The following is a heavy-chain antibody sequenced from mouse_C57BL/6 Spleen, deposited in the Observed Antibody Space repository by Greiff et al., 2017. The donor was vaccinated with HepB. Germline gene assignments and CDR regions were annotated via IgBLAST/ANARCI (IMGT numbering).Heavy chain of an antibody. CDR2: IYPGDGDT. J-gene: IGHJ4*01. CDR3: ARGSYYGNYVTAMDY. Sequence: QVQLKQSGPELVKPGASVKISCKASGYAFSSSWMNWVKQRPGQGLEWIGRIYPGDGDTNYNGKFKGKATLTADKSSSTAYMQLSSLTSEDSAVYFCARGSYYGNYVTAMDYWGQGTSVTVSS. V-gene: IGHV1-82*01. CDR1: GYAFSSSW. D-gene: IGHD2-1*01.